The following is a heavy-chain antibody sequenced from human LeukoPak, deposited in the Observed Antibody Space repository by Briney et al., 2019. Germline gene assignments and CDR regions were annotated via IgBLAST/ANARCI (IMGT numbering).Heavy chain of an antibody. Sequence: GGSVSLLCAPSGVTDRSHYMSWVRQAPGKGVEGVSVIYSGGSTYYADSVKGRFTISRDSSKNTLYLQMNSLRAEDTAVYYCVISPNTYYFDYWGQGTLVTVSS. J-gene: IGHJ4*02. CDR1: GVTDRSHY. CDR2: IYSGGST. V-gene: IGHV3-53*01. CDR3: VISPNTYYFDY. D-gene: IGHD2-2*02.